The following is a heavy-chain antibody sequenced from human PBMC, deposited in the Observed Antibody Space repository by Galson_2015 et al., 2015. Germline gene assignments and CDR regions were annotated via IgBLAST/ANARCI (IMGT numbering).Heavy chain of an antibody. CDR2: IVHIFGTG. Sequence: SVKVSCKASGGTFCSYAISWVRQAPGQGLEWMGGIVHIFGTGNYAQKFQGRVTITADESTSTAYMELSSLRSEDTAVYYCVRAIVVVPAAMGGYMDVWGKGTTVTVSS. D-gene: IGHD2-2*01. V-gene: IGHV1-69*13. CDR3: VRAIVVVPAAMGGYMDV. J-gene: IGHJ6*03. CDR1: GGTFCSYA.